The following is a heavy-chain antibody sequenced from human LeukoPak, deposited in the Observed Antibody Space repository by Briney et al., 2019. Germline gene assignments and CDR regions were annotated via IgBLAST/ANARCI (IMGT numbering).Heavy chain of an antibody. J-gene: IGHJ4*02. D-gene: IGHD3-10*01. CDR1: GFTFDDYA. CDR3: AKDIPIVSGGLAPQLYDY. V-gene: IGHV3-9*01. CDR2: ISWNSGSI. Sequence: GRSLRLSCAASGFTFDDYAMHWVRQAPGKGLEWVSGISWNSGSIGYADSVKGRFTISRDNAKNSLYLQMNSLRAEDTAVYYCAKDIPIVSGGLAPQLYDYWGQGTLVTVSS.